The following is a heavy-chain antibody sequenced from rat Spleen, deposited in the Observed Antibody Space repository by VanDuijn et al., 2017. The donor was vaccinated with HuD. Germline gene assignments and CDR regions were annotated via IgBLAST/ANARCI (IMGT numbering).Heavy chain of an antibody. CDR2: IWTGGNT. D-gene: IGHD1-7*01. CDR3: TRGTMDGWFAY. V-gene: IGHV2-30*01. Sequence: QVQLKESGPGLVQPSQTLSLTCTVSGFSLTSYNVHWVRQSTGKGLEWLGLIWTGGNTGYNSALKSRLTFSRDTSKSQVFLKMNRLQTDDTVTYYCTRGTMDGWFAYWGQGTLVTVSS. J-gene: IGHJ3*01. CDR1: GFSLTSYN.